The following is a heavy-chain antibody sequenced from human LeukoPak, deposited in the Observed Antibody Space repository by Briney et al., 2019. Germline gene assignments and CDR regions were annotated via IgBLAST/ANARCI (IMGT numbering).Heavy chain of an antibody. V-gene: IGHV1-69*13. CDR3: ARSQDIVVVVAALDY. Sequence: SVKVSCKASGGTFSSYAISWVRQAPGQGLEWMGGIIPIFGTANYAQKFQGRVTITADESTSTAYMELSSLRSEDTAVYYCARSQDIVVVVAALDYWGQGTLVIVPS. J-gene: IGHJ4*02. CDR2: IIPIFGTA. D-gene: IGHD2-15*01. CDR1: GGTFSSYA.